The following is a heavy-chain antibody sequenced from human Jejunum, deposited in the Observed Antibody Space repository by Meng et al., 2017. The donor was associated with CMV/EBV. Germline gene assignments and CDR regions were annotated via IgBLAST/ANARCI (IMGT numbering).Heavy chain of an antibody. CDR2: IYTGGAT. J-gene: IGHJ4*02. V-gene: IGHV4-4*07. Sequence: LVYASYARSLLCTVSGSPIQSYNWTGIRHPAGKGLEWIGHIYTGGATNYNPSLKSRVTMSVDTSKTQFFLRLNSVTAADTAVYFCARASGFRGAKFDYWGQGLLVTVSS. D-gene: IGHD3-10*01. CDR3: ARASGFRGAKFDY. CDR1: GSPIQSYN.